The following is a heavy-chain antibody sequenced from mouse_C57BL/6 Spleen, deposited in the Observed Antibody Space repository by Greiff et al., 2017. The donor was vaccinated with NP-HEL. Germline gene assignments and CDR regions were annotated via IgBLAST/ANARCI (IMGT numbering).Heavy chain of an antibody. V-gene: IGHV1-76*01. CDR2: IYPGSGNT. CDR1: GYTFTDYY. Sequence: QVQLQQSGAELVRPGASVKLSCKASGYTFTDYYINWVKQRPGQGLEWIARIYPGSGNTYYNEKFKGKATLTAEKSSSTAYMQLSSLTSEDSAVYFCARRASEYFDVWGTGTTVTVSS. CDR3: ARRASEYFDV. J-gene: IGHJ1*03.